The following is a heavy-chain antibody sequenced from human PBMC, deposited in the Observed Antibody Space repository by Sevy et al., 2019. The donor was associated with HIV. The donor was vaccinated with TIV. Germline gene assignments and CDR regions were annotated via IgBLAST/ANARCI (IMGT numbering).Heavy chain of an antibody. V-gene: IGHV3-7*01. D-gene: IGHD5-18*01. CDR2: MKKDGSEE. CDR1: GFSFSIYW. CDR3: VREGLGGYSYSLDY. Sequence: GGSLRLSCAASGFSFSIYWMSWVRQAPGKGLEWVATMKKDGSEEDYVDSVKGRFTISRDNAKNSLFLQMKSLRAEDTAVYYCVREGLGGYSYSLDYWGHGTLVTVSS. J-gene: IGHJ4*01.